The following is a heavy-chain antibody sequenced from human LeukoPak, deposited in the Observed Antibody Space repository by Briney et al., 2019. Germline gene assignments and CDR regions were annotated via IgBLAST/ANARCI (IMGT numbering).Heavy chain of an antibody. V-gene: IGHV4-39*01. D-gene: IGHD3-10*01. Sequence: SETLSLTCTVSGGSISGSRYYWGWIRQPPGRGLEWIVSIYYSGSTYYNPSLKSRVTISVDTSKNQFSLKLSSVTAADTAVYYCASRPSVSSSSHFDYWGQGTLVTVSS. CDR3: ASRPSVSSSSHFDY. CDR1: GGSISGSRYY. CDR2: IYYSGST. J-gene: IGHJ4*02.